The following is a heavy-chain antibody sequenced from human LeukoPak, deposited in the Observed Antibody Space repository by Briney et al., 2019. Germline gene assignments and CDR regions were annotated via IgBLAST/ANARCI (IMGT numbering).Heavy chain of an antibody. D-gene: IGHD3-9*01. Sequence: GGSLRLSCAASGFTFSSYAMHWVRQAPGKGLEYVSAISSNGGSTYYANSVKGRFTISRDNSKNTLYLQMNSLRAEDTAVYYCARALNYDILTGSDFDYWGQGTLVTVSS. CDR1: GFTFSSYA. J-gene: IGHJ4*02. CDR3: ARALNYDILTGSDFDY. V-gene: IGHV3-64*01. CDR2: ISSNGGST.